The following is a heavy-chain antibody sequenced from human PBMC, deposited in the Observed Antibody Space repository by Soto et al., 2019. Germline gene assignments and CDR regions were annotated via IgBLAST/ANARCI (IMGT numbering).Heavy chain of an antibody. D-gene: IGHD2-15*01. CDR1: GGSLRDTG. CDR3: ARLRDCSCIRCYSLDV. V-gene: IGHV1-69*01. CDR2: LTPVFGPA. J-gene: IGHJ4*01. Sequence: QVQLVQSGAEVKKPGSSVKVSCKASGGSLRDTGFSWVRLAPGQGLEWMGGLTPVFGPANYAQKFQGRLTNTAYESSTTGNLELTSLRSEDTAVDYCARLRDCSCIRCYSLDVWGRGTLVTVSS.